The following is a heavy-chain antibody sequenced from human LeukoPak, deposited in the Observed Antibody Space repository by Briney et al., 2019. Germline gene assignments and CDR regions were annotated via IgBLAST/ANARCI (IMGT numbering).Heavy chain of an antibody. D-gene: IGHD2-21*01. CDR3: AKDGGE. CDR1: GFTFSSYG. Sequence: PGGSLRLSCAASGFTFSSYGMHWVRQAPGKGLEWVAVISYDGSNKYYADSVKGRFTIYRDNSKNTLYLQMNSLRAEDTAVYYCAKDGGEWGQGTLVTVSS. J-gene: IGHJ4*02. V-gene: IGHV3-30*18. CDR2: ISYDGSNK.